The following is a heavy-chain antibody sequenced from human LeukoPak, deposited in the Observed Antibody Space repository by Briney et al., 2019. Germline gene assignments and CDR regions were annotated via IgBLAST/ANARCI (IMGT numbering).Heavy chain of an antibody. CDR1: GFTFTSSA. V-gene: IGHV1-58*01. CDR3: AAGGVYDVAVPAQYYYYYGMDV. J-gene: IGHJ6*02. D-gene: IGHD2-2*01. CDR2: IVVGSGNT. Sequence: VASVKVSCKASGFTFTSSAVQWVRQARGQRLEWIGWIVVGSGNTNYAQKFQERVTITRDMSTSTAYMELSSLRSEDTAVYYCAAGGVYDVAVPAQYYYYYGMDVWGQGTTVTVSS.